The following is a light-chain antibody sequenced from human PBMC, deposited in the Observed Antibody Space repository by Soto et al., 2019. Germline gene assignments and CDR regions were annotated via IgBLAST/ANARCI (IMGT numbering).Light chain of an antibody. CDR2: DAS. CDR1: QSVSSN. CDR3: QQYGSSPQT. J-gene: IGKJ1*01. Sequence: EIVMTQSPATLSVSPGERATLSCRASQSVSSNLAWYQQKPGQAPRLLIYDASTRATGIPARFSGSGSGTDFTLTISRLEPEDFAVYYCQQYGSSPQTFGQGTKVDIK. V-gene: IGKV3-15*01.